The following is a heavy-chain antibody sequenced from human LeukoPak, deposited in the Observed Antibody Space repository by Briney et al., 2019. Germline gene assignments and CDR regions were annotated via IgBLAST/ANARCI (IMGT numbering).Heavy chain of an antibody. CDR2: IYYRVTS. CDR3: ARAVGGDGSGSL. CDR1: SEFFSGYY. J-gene: IGHJ4*02. V-gene: IGHV4-59*01. D-gene: IGHD3-10*01. Sequence: SETLSLTCGVSSEFFSGYYWGWIRQPPGKGLEWIGYIYYRVTSDYNPSLKSRVTMSVDMSTRQISLKLSSVTAADTAVYYCARAVGGDGSGSLWGPGTLVTVSS.